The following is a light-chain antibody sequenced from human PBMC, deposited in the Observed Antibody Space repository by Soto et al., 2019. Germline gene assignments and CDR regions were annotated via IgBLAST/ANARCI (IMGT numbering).Light chain of an antibody. CDR3: RSYTSSSTWV. CDR2: DVS. CDR1: SSDVGGYNY. Sequence: QSVLTQPASVSGSPGQSITISCTGTSSDVGGYNYVSWYQQHPGKAPKLMIYDVSNRPSGVSNRFSGSKSGNTASLTISGLQAEDEADYYCRSYTSSSTWVFGGGTKLTV. V-gene: IGLV2-14*01. J-gene: IGLJ3*02.